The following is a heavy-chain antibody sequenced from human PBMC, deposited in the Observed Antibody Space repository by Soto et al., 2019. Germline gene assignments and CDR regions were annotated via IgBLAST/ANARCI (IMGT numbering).Heavy chain of an antibody. D-gene: IGHD2-2*01. CDR3: ARARGTSLNDAFDI. V-gene: IGHV3-21*01. CDR1: GFTFSSYS. J-gene: IGHJ3*02. Sequence: EVQLVESGGGLVKPGGSLRLSCAASGFTFSSYSMNWVRQAPGKGLEWVSSISSSSSYIYYADSVKGRFTISRDNAKNSLYLQMISLRAEDTAVYYCARARGTSLNDAFDIWGQGTMVTVSS. CDR2: ISSSSSYI.